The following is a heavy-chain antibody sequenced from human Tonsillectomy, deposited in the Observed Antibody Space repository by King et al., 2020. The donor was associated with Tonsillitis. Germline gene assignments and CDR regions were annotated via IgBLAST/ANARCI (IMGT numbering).Heavy chain of an antibody. Sequence: VQLVESGAEVKKPGASVKVSCKASGYTFSSYGISWVRQAPGQGLEWMGWISAYNGNTNYAQQLQGRVIMTTDTSTSTAYMELRTLRSDDTAVYYCARDLLASSTSLWYFDYWGQGTLVTVSS. CDR2: ISAYNGNT. D-gene: IGHD6-6*01. J-gene: IGHJ4*02. CDR1: GYTFSSYG. V-gene: IGHV1-18*01. CDR3: ARDLLASSTSLWYFDY.